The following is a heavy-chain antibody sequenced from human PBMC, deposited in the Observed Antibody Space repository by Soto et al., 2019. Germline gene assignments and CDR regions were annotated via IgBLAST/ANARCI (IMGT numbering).Heavy chain of an antibody. V-gene: IGHV3-30*18. D-gene: IGHD6-13*01. CDR1: GFTFSNYG. CDR2: ISYDGSNK. J-gene: IGHJ6*02. CDR3: AKVGSDRQQLLDYYYCVREF. Sequence: QLQLVESGGGVVQPGRSLRLSCAASGFTFSNYGMHWVRQAPGKGLEWVAIISYDGSNKYYADSVKGRFTISRDIAKNTLYLQMESLRNDDTAVYYCAKVGSDRQQLLDYYYCVREFLGQGTTVTV.